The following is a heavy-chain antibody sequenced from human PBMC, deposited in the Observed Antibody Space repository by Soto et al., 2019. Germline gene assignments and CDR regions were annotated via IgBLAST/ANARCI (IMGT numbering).Heavy chain of an antibody. Sequence: LRLSCAASGFTFSIYAMSWVRQAPGKGLEWVSAISGSGGSTYYADSVKGRFTISRDNSKNTLYLQMNSLRAEDTAVYYCAKDRSTYYLVPPFDPWGQGTLVTVSS. D-gene: IGHD3-10*01. CDR3: AKDRSTYYLVPPFDP. CDR1: GFTFSIYA. J-gene: IGHJ5*02. V-gene: IGHV3-23*01. CDR2: ISGSGGST.